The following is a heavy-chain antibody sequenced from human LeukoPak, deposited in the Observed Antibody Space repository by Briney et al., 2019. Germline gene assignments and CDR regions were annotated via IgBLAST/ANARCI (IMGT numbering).Heavy chain of an antibody. CDR2: IYYSGST. Sequence: SETLSLTCTVSGGSISNGDYYWSWIRQPPGKGLEWIGYIYYSGSTYYNPSLKSRVTISVDKSKNQFSLKLSSVTAADTAVYYCARRPLWIVGATCNWFDPWGQGTLVTVSS. CDR3: ARRPLWIVGATCNWFDP. D-gene: IGHD1-26*01. V-gene: IGHV4-30-4*01. CDR1: GGSISNGDYY. J-gene: IGHJ5*02.